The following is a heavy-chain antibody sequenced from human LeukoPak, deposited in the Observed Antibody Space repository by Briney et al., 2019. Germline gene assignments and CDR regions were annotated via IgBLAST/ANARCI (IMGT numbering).Heavy chain of an antibody. V-gene: IGHV4-34*01. CDR3: ARSRIAAAGPFRY. Sequence: TASETLSLTCAVYGGSFSGYYWSWIRQPPGKGLERIGEINHSGSTKYNPSLKSRVTISVDTSKNQFSLRLSSVTAADTAVYYCARSRIAAAGPFRYWGQETLVTVSS. CDR1: GGSFSGYY. D-gene: IGHD6-13*01. J-gene: IGHJ4*02. CDR2: INHSGST.